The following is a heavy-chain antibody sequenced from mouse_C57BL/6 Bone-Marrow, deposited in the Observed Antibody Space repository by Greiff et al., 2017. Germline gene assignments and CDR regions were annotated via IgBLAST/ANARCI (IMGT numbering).Heavy chain of an antibody. Sequence: VQLQQSGAELVRPGTSVKVSCKASGYAFTNYLIEWVKQRPGQGLEWIGVINPGSGGTNYNEKFKGKATLTADKSSSTAYMQLSSLTSEDSAVYFCARSGYYYGSSPVYFDYWGQVTTLTVSS. CDR3: ARSGYYYGSSPVYFDY. J-gene: IGHJ2*01. D-gene: IGHD1-1*01. CDR2: INPGSGGT. V-gene: IGHV1-54*01. CDR1: GYAFTNYL.